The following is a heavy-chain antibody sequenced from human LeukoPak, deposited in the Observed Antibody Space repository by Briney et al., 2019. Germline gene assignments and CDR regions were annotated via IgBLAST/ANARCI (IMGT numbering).Heavy chain of an antibody. CDR2: IVPIFGTA. J-gene: IGHJ4*02. V-gene: IGHV1-69*13. CDR1: GCTFSSYA. CDR3: ARCGGDCYVFDY. Sequence: SVKVSCQASGCTFSSYAISWVRQAPGQGLEWMGGIVPIFGTANYAQKFQGRVTITADESTRTAYMKLSSLSSEDTAVYYCARCGGDCYVFDYWGQGTLVTVSS. D-gene: IGHD2-21*02.